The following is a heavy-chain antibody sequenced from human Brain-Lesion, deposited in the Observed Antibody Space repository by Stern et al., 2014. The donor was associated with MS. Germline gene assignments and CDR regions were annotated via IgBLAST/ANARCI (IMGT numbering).Heavy chain of an antibody. D-gene: IGHD4-17*01. V-gene: IGHV4-39*01. Sequence: QLQLQESGPGLVKPSETLSLTCTVSGGSINTNNYYWGWIRQPPGKGLEWIGNIYSSGSTFYSPSLKSRVTMSLDPPKTSFPLKRTCVTAADTAVYYCARTGDDFGDYSLSYWGQGTLVTVSS. J-gene: IGHJ4*02. CDR3: ARTGDDFGDYSLSY. CDR1: GGSINTNNYY. CDR2: IYSSGST.